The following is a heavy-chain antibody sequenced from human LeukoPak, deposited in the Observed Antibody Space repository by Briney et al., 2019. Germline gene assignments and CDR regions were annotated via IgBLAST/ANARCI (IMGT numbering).Heavy chain of an antibody. V-gene: IGHV3-30*02. CDR3: AKGHVEGSWGDYYYYYMDV. CDR1: GFSFGRHG. Sequence: GGSLRLSCAAFGFSFGRHGMHWVRQAPGKGLEWVSFIRYDGSNKYYADSVQGRFTISRDNSNNTVYLYMNSVRTEDTAVYYCAKGHVEGSWGDYYYYYMDVWGKGTTVTISS. D-gene: IGHD3-16*01. J-gene: IGHJ6*03. CDR2: IRYDGSNK.